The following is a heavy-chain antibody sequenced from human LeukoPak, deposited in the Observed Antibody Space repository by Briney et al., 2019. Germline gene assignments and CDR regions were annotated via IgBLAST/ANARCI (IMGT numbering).Heavy chain of an antibody. V-gene: IGHV3-74*01. D-gene: IGHD1-26*01. CDR3: ARDQGGSDPYYFDY. CDR2: INSDGSST. Sequence: GGSLRLPCAASGFTFSSYWMHWVRQAPGKGLVWVSRINSDGSSTSYADSVKGRFTISRDNAKNTLYLQMNSLRAEDTAVYYCARDQGGSDPYYFDYWGQGTLVTVSS. J-gene: IGHJ4*02. CDR1: GFTFSSYW.